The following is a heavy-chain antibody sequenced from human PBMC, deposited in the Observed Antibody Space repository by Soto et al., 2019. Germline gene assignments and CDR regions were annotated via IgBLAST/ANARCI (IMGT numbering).Heavy chain of an antibody. CDR2: INHSGST. CDR3: ARGGYSGYDFDY. V-gene: IGHV4-34*01. CDR1: GGSFSGYY. D-gene: IGHD5-12*01. J-gene: IGHJ4*02. Sequence: SETLSLTCAVYGGSFSGYYWSWIRQPPGKGLEWIGEINHSGSTNYNPSLKSRVTISVDTSKNQFSLKLSSVTAADTAVYYCARGGYSGYDFDYWGQGTLVTVSS.